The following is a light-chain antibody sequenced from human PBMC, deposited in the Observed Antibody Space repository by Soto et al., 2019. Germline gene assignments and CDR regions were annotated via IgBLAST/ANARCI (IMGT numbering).Light chain of an antibody. CDR2: GAS. Sequence: IVMTQSPATLSVSLGERATVFCRASQSVSSDLGWYQQKPGQAPRLLIHGASTRATGIPDRFSGSGSGTDFTLTISRLEPEDFAVYYCQQYGSSQWTFGQGTKVDIK. V-gene: IGKV3-20*01. J-gene: IGKJ1*01. CDR3: QQYGSSQWT. CDR1: QSVSSD.